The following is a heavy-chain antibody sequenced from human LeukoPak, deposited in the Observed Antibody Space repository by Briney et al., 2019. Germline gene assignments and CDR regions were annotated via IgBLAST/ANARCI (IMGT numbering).Heavy chain of an antibody. J-gene: IGHJ1*01. CDR3: ARGDYGVSVADFRH. CDR1: GDSFSSNSAA. V-gene: IGHV6-1*01. D-gene: IGHD4-17*01. CDR2: TYYRSKWYY. Sequence: SQTLSLTCAISGDSFSSNSAAWNWIRQSPSRGLEWLGRTYYRSKWYYDYAVSVKSRVIINPDTSKNQFSLQLNSVTPEDAAVYYCARGDYGVSVADFRHWGQGTLVTVSS.